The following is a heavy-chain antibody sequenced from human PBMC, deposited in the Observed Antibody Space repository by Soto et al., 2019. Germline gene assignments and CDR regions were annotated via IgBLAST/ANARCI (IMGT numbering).Heavy chain of an antibody. CDR3: AHRSSSWYYFDY. D-gene: IGHD6-13*01. Sequence: SGPTLLKPTQTLTLTCTFSGFSLSTSGVGVGWIRQPPGKALEWLALIYWDDDKRYSPSLKSRLTITKDTSKNQVVLTMTNMDTVDTATYYCAHRSSSWYYFDYWGQGTLVTVSS. CDR2: IYWDDDK. CDR1: GFSLSTSGVG. J-gene: IGHJ4*02. V-gene: IGHV2-5*02.